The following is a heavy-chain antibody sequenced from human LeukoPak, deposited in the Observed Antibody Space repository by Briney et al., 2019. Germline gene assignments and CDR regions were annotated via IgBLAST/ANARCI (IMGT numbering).Heavy chain of an antibody. CDR1: GFTFSSYA. J-gene: IGHJ5*02. CDR2: ISSNGGST. CDR3: VKTPTGGSGWGWFDP. Sequence: GGSLRLSCSASGFTFSSYAMHWVRQAPGKGLEYVSAISSNGGSTYYADSVKGRFTISRDNSKNTLCLQMSSLRAEDTAVYYCVKTPTGGSGWGWFDPWGQGTLVTVSS. V-gene: IGHV3-64D*06. D-gene: IGHD6-19*01.